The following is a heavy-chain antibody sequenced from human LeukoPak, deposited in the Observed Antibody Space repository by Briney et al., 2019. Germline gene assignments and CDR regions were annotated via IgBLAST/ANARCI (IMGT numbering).Heavy chain of an antibody. CDR1: GGSISSYY. D-gene: IGHD6-13*01. CDR2: IYYSGST. V-gene: IGHV4-59*01. CDR3: ARGRAYSSSWPLDH. J-gene: IGHJ4*02. Sequence: PSETLSLTCTVSGGSISSYYWSWIRQPPGKGLEWIGYIYYSGSTNYNPSLKSRVTISVDTSKNQFSLKLSSVTAADTAVYYCARGRAYSSSWPLDHWGQGTLVTVSS.